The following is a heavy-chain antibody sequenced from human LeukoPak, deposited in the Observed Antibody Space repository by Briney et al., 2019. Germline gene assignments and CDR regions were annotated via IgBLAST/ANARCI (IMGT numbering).Heavy chain of an antibody. J-gene: IGHJ4*02. CDR2: IYPDDSDT. V-gene: IGHV5-51*01. D-gene: IGHD3-9*01. CDR1: GYSFTTHW. CDR3: AILPFDSAFDY. Sequence: LGESLKISCKASGYSFTTHWIGWVRQKPGKGLEWMGIIYPDDSDTRYSPSFQGQVNISADQSSNTTYLQWSSLKASDTAMYYCAILPFDSAFDYWGQGTLVTVSS.